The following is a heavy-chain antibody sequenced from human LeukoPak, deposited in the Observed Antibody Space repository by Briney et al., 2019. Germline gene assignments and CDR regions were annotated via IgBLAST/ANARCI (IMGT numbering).Heavy chain of an antibody. Sequence: GGSLRLSCAVSGFTVSSNYMSWVRQAPGKGLEWVSVIYSGGDTYYADSVKGRFTISRENAKNSLYLQMNSLRAEDTAVYYCARSGYRGNDYWGQGTLVTVSS. D-gene: IGHD3-9*01. V-gene: IGHV3-53*01. CDR1: GFTVSSNY. CDR2: IYSGGDT. CDR3: ARSGYRGNDY. J-gene: IGHJ4*02.